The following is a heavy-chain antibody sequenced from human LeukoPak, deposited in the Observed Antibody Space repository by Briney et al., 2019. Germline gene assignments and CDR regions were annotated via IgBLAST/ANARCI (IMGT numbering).Heavy chain of an antibody. CDR1: GFTFSSYG. J-gene: IGHJ6*03. Sequence: GGTLGLSCGASGFTFSSYGMSWVRQAPGKGLEWVSAISGSGGRTYYADSVKGRFTISRDNSKNMLYLQITSLRAEDTAVYYCAKAGRGGAITMVRGVKGDYYYMDVWGKGTTVTISS. CDR3: AKAGRGGAITMVRGVKGDYYYMDV. CDR2: ISGSGGRT. V-gene: IGHV3-23*01. D-gene: IGHD3-10*01.